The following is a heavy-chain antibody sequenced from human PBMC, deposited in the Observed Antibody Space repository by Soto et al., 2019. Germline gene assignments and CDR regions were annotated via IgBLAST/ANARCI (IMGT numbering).Heavy chain of an antibody. V-gene: IGHV3-23*01. CDR3: AKATTNGGWFNPFDS. J-gene: IGHJ4*02. Sequence: EVQLLESGGGLVQPGGSLRLSCAASGFSFVNYAMNWVRQAPGKGLEWVSGLSGSVTSTYYADSVKGRFTISRDNSRDTLFLQMNSLTADDTAVYYCAKATTNGGWFNPFDSWGQGALVTVSS. CDR1: GFSFVNYA. D-gene: IGHD6-19*01. CDR2: LSGSVTST.